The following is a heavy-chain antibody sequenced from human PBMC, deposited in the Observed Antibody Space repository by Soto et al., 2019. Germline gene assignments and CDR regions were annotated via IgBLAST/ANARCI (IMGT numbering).Heavy chain of an antibody. Sequence: GGSLRLSCAASGFTFSRHAMSWVRQAPGKGLEWVSAISGSGGSTYYADSVKGRFTISRDNSKNTLYLQMNSLRAEDTAVYYCAKSSSGWYGAPFDSWGQGTLVTVSS. CDR2: ISGSGGST. V-gene: IGHV3-23*01. J-gene: IGHJ4*02. CDR3: AKSSSGWYGAPFDS. CDR1: GFTFSRHA. D-gene: IGHD6-19*01.